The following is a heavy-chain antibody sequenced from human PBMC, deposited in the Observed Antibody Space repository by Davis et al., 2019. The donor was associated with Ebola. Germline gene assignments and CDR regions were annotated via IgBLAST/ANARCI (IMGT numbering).Heavy chain of an antibody. D-gene: IGHD3-3*01. J-gene: IGHJ6*03. CDR2: IFSNDEK. CDR1: GFSLSNARMG. V-gene: IGHV2-26*01. Sequence: SGPTLVKPTETLTLTCTVSGFSLSNARMGVSWIRQPPGKALEWLAHIFSNDEKSYSTSLKSRLTISKDTSKSQVVLTMTNMDPVDTATYYCARTAGYYDFWSGYYDYYYMDVWGKGTTVTVSS. CDR3: ARTAGYYDFWSGYYDYYYMDV.